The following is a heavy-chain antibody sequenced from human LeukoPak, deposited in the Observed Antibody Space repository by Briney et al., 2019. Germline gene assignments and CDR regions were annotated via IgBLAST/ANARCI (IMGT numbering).Heavy chain of an antibody. V-gene: IGHV3-15*01. CDR2: IKSKTDGGTT. D-gene: IGHD2-15*01. CDR3: TTDFTSKYCSGGSCYLFDY. J-gene: IGHJ4*02. CDR1: GYTFSNAW. Sequence: GGSLRLSCAASGYTFSNAWMSWVRQAPGKGLEWVGRIKSKTDGGTTDYAAPVKGRFTISRDDSTNTLYLQMNSLKTEDTAVYYCTTDFTSKYCSGGSCYLFDYWGQGTLVTVSS.